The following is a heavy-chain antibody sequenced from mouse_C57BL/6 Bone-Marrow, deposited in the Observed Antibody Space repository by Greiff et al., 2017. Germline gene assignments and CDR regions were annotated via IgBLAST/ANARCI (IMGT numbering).Heavy chain of an antibody. CDR3: ARWRYGSSFWYFDV. CDR1: GYTFTDYY. J-gene: IGHJ1*03. Sequence: VQLQQSGPELVKPGASVKISCKASGYTFTDYYMNWVKQSHGKSLEWIGDINPNNGGTSYNQKFKGKATLTVDKSSSTAYMELRSLTSEDSAVYYCARWRYGSSFWYFDVWGTGTTVTVSS. V-gene: IGHV1-26*01. CDR2: INPNNGGT. D-gene: IGHD1-1*01.